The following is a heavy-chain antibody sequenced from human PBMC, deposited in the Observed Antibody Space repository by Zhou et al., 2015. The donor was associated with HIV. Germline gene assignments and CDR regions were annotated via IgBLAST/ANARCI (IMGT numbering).Heavy chain of an antibody. CDR2: ISNSGSGK. Sequence: QVQLVESGGGLVKPGGSLRLSCAASGFTFSDYYMVWIRRAPGKGLECISYISNSGSGKSYTDSVKGRFTISRDNAKKSLYLQMNSLRAEDTAIYYCAKRHYGDYDDGTYYYYGMDVWGQGTTVTVSS. CDR1: GFTFSDYY. CDR3: AKRHYGDYDDGTYYYYGMDV. D-gene: IGHD4-17*01. V-gene: IGHV3-11*01. J-gene: IGHJ6*02.